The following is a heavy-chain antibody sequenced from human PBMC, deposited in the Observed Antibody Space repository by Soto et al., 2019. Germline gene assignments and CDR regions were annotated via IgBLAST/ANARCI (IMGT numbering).Heavy chain of an antibody. CDR3: ARGGVAATGGWFDP. D-gene: IGHD2-15*01. V-gene: IGHV3-21*01. J-gene: IGHJ5*02. CDR2: ISSSSSYL. Sequence: GESLKISCAASGFTFSSYSMNWVRQAPGKGLEWVSSISSSSSYLYYAESVKGRFTISRDNAKNSLYLQMNSLRAEDTAVYYCARGGVAATGGWFDPWGQGTLVTVSS. CDR1: GFTFSSYS.